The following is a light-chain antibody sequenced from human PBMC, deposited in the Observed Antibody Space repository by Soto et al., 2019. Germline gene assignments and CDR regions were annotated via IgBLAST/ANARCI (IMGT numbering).Light chain of an antibody. J-gene: IGLJ1*01. CDR1: SSDIGGYNS. CDR2: DVS. V-gene: IGLV2-8*01. Sequence: QSALTQPASVSGSAGQSITISCTGTSSDIGGYNSVSWYQQHPGKAPKVMIYDVSKRPSGVPDRFSGSKSGNTASLTVSALQAEDEADYYCSSYTDRNNLVFGTGTKVTVL. CDR3: SSYTDRNNLV.